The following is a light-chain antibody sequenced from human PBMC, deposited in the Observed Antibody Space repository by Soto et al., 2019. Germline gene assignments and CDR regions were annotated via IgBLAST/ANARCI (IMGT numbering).Light chain of an antibody. J-gene: IGKJ5*01. CDR1: QSISRW. V-gene: IGKV1-5*01. Sequence: DIQMTQSPSTLSASVGDRVTITCRASQSISRWLAWYQQKPGKAPKALIYDASTLRSGVPSRFSGGGSGTEFTLTISSLQPEDFATYYCQQSYSTPPITFGQGTRLEI. CDR2: DAS. CDR3: QQSYSTPPIT.